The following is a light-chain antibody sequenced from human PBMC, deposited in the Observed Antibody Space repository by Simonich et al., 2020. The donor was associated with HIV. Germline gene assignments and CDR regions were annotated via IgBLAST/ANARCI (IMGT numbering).Light chain of an antibody. Sequence: QSALTQPASVSGSPGQSITISCTGTTSDVGSSNFVSWYQQHPGKAPKLMIHEGSKRPSGISNRFSGSKSGNTASLTISGLQAEDEADYYCCSYAGSSTYVFGTGTKVTVL. CDR2: EGS. CDR3: CSYAGSSTYV. J-gene: IGLJ1*01. V-gene: IGLV2-23*01. CDR1: TSDVGSSNF.